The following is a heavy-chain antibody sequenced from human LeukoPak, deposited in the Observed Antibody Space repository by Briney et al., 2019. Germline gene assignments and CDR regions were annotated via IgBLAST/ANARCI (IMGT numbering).Heavy chain of an antibody. Sequence: SGTLSLTCAVSGGSISSNNWWSWVRQPPGKGLEWIGEMYHSGNTKYNPSLKSRVTISVDKSKNQFSLKLSSVTAADTAVYYCAGLPYDFWSGYYHWYFDLWGRGTLVTVSS. CDR3: AGLPYDFWSGYYHWYFDL. J-gene: IGHJ2*01. V-gene: IGHV4-4*02. D-gene: IGHD3-3*01. CDR2: MYHSGNT. CDR1: GGSISSNNW.